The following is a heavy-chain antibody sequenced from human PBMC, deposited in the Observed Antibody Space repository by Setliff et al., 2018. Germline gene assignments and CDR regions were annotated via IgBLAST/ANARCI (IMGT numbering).Heavy chain of an antibody. CDR1: GYSFTIYG. Sequence: ASVKVSCKASGYSFTIYGISWVRQAPGQGLEWMGWISAYNGNTNYAQKLQGRVTMTTDRSTSTIYMELRSLRSDDTAMYYCARDAPYTNTWRYFDHWGQGTLVTVSS. V-gene: IGHV1-18*01. D-gene: IGHD6-13*01. CDR3: ARDAPYTNTWRYFDH. CDR2: ISAYNGNT. J-gene: IGHJ4*02.